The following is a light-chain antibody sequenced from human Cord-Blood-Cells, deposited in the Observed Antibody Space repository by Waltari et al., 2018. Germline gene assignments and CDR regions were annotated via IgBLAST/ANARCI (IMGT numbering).Light chain of an antibody. CDR1: SGSIASNH. J-gene: IGLJ3*02. CDR3: QSYDSSNPYWV. V-gene: IGLV6-57*01. Sequence: NFMLTQPHSVSESPGKTVTISCTRSSGSIASNHVQCYQQRPGISPPTLIYEDNQNPSGVPDRFSGSIDSSSNSASLTISGLKTEDEADYYCQSYDSSNPYWVFGGGTKLTVL. CDR2: EDN.